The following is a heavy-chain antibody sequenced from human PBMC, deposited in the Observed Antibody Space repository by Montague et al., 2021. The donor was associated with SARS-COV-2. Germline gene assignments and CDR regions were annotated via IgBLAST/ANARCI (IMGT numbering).Heavy chain of an antibody. CDR2: IYYSGST. V-gene: IGHV4-59*01. D-gene: IGHD6-19*01. J-gene: IGHJ3*02. CDR3: ARGSGWTGNAFDI. CDR1: GGSISSYY. Sequence: SETLSLTCTVSGGSISSYYWSWIRQPPGKGLEWIGYIYYSGSTDYNPSLKSRVTISVDTSKNQFSLKLSSVTAADTAVYYCARGSGWTGNAFDIWGQGTMVTVSS.